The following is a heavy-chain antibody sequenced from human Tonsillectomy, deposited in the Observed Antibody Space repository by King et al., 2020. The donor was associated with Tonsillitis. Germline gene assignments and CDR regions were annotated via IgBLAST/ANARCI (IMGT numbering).Heavy chain of an antibody. CDR3: AGPRSSAFYYDF. J-gene: IGHJ4*02. V-gene: IGHV4-59*11. Sequence: VQLQESGPGLVKPSETLSLTCTVSGGSLSSHHWSWVRQSPGKGLEWIGYLYYSGSTKYNPSLKSPVTISGDTAKNQFSLKLASVTAADTAVYFCAGPRSSAFYYDFWGQGSLVTVSS. D-gene: IGHD6-19*01. CDR1: GGSLSSHH. CDR2: LYYSGST.